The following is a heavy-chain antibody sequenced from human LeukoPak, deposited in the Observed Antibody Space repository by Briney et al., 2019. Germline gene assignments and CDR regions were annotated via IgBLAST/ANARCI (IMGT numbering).Heavy chain of an antibody. V-gene: IGHV4-59*08. CDR1: GGSISSYY. D-gene: IGHD6-13*01. Sequence: SETLSLTCTVSGGSISSYYWSWIRQPPGKGLEWIGYIYYSGSTNYNLSLKSRVTISVDTSKNQFSLKLSSVTAADTAVYYCARHSSERTPSSSWRYFDYWGQGTLVTVSS. CDR2: IYYSGST. CDR3: ARHSSERTPSSSWRYFDY. J-gene: IGHJ4*02.